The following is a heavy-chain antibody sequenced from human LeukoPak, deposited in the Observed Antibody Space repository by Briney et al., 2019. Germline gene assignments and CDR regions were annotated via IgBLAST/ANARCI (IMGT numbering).Heavy chain of an antibody. CDR2: ISGSGGST. Sequence: GGSLRLSCAASGFTFSSYAMSWVRQAPGKGLEWVSAISGSGGSTYYADSVKGRFTISRDNSKNTLYLQMNSLRAEDTAVYYCAKLDTIFGGLSLDVWSDAFDIWGQGTVVTVSS. CDR1: GFTFSSYA. J-gene: IGHJ3*02. V-gene: IGHV3-23*01. CDR3: AKLDTIFGGLSLDVWSDAFDI. D-gene: IGHD3-3*01.